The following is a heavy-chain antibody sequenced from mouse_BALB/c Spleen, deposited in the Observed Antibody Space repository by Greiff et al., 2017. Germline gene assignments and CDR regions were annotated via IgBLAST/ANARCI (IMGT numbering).Heavy chain of an antibody. CDR3: NAAARFYFDY. V-gene: IGHV14-4*02. CDR1: GFNIKDYY. CDR2: IDPENGDT. J-gene: IGHJ2*01. Sequence: EVQLQQSGAELVRSGASVKLSCTASGFNIKDYYMHWVKRRPEQGLEWIGWIDPENGDTEYAPKFQGKATMTADTSSNTAYLQLSSLTSEDTAVYYCNAAARFYFDYWGQGTTLTVSS.